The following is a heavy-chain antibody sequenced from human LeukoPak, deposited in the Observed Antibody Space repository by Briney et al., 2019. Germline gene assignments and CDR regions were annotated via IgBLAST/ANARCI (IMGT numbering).Heavy chain of an antibody. CDR2: INPNSGGT. J-gene: IGHJ4*02. Sequence: ASVKVSCKASGYTFTSYYMHWVRQAPGQGLEWMGWINPNSGGTNYAQKFQGRVTMTRDTSISTAYMELSRLRSDDTAVYYCARVGKWELLRVWYYFDYWGQGTLVTVSS. CDR1: GYTFTSYY. D-gene: IGHD1-26*01. CDR3: ARVGKWELLRVWYYFDY. V-gene: IGHV1-2*02.